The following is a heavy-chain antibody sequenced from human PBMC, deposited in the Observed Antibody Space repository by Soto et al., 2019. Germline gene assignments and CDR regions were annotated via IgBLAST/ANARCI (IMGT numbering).Heavy chain of an antibody. Sequence: GGSLRLSCAVSGFTFSSYGMHWVRQAPGKGLEWVAVIWYDGSNKYYADSVKGRFTISRDNSKNTLYLQMNSLRAEDTAVYYCVGTKTVTMDYWGQGTLVTVSS. CDR2: IWYDGSNK. V-gene: IGHV3-33*01. CDR3: VGTKTVTMDY. D-gene: IGHD4-17*01. J-gene: IGHJ4*02. CDR1: GFTFSSYG.